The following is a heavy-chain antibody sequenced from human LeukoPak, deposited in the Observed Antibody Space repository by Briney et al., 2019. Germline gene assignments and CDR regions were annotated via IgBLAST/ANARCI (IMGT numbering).Heavy chain of an antibody. CDR1: GYTFTSYY. CDR3: ARDILTGYYTLGWFDP. D-gene: IGHD3-9*01. CDR2: INPSGGST. V-gene: IGHV1-46*01. Sequence: ASVKVSCKASGYTFTSYYMHWVRQAPGQGLEWMGIINPSGGSTSYAQKFQGRVTMTRDTSTSTVYVELSSLRSEDTAVYYCARDILTGYYTLGWFDPWGQGTLVTVSS. J-gene: IGHJ5*02.